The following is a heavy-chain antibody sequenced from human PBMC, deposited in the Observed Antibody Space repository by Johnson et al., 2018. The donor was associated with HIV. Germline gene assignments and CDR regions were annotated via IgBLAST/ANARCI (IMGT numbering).Heavy chain of an antibody. CDR1: GFTFSSYD. Sequence: VQLVESGGGLVQPGGSLRLSCAASGFTFSSYDMHWVRQVTGKGLEWISTIGTAGDTYYPGSVKGRFTISRENAKNSLYLQMNSLRAGDTAVYYCAGDMGTHAFDIWGQGTMVTVAS. CDR3: AGDMGTHAFDI. D-gene: IGHD7-27*01. V-gene: IGHV3-13*01. J-gene: IGHJ3*02. CDR2: IGTAGDT.